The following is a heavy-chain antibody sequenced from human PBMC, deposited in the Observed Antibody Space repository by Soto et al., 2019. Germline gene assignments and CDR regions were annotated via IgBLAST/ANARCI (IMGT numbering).Heavy chain of an antibody. J-gene: IGHJ4*02. CDR3: ARGGDFYDSSGYPEYYFDY. CDR2: MSADNGNT. Sequence: QVQLMQSGAEVKKPGASVKVSCKASGYTFIIYGISWVRQAPGQGLEWMGWMSADNGNTNYAQNFQGRVTMTTDTSTSTAYMELRSLRSDDTAVYYCARGGDFYDSSGYPEYYFDYWGQGTLVTVSS. CDR1: GYTFIIYG. D-gene: IGHD3-22*01. V-gene: IGHV1-18*01.